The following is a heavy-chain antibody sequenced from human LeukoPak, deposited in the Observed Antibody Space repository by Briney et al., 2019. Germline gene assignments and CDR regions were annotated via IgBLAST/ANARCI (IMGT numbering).Heavy chain of an antibody. CDR3: ARYLMVRGSLQDAFDI. J-gene: IGHJ3*02. Sequence: GASVKVSCKASGYTFTSYYMHWVRPAPAQGLEWMGIINPSGGSTSYAQKFQGRVTMTTDTSTSTAYMELRSLRSDDTAVYYCARYLMVRGSLQDAFDIWGQGTMVTVSS. CDR2: INPSGGST. CDR1: GYTFTSYY. V-gene: IGHV1-46*01. D-gene: IGHD3-10*01.